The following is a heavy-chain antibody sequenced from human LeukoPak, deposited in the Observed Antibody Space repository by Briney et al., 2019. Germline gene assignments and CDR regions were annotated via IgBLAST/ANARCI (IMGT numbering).Heavy chain of an antibody. CDR3: ARADGVWSGPFFDY. D-gene: IGHD3-3*01. J-gene: IGHJ4*02. V-gene: IGHV4-4*07. CDR2: IYTSGST. CDR1: GGSITSYY. Sequence: PSETLSLTCTVSGGSITSYYWSWIRQPAGKGLEWIGRIYTSGSTNYNPSLKSRVTISVDTSKNQFSLKLSSVTAADTAVYYCARADGVWSGPFFDYWGQGTLVTVSS.